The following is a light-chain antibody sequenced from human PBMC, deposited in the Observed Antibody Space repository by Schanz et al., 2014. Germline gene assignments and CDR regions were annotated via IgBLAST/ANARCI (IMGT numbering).Light chain of an antibody. J-gene: IGKJ4*01. V-gene: IGKV3-20*01. CDR2: AAS. Sequence: EIVLTQSPGTLSLSPGERATLSCRASQSVSDSYLAWYQQKPGQAPRLLIYAASSRATGIPDRFSGSGSVTDFTLTISRLEPEDFAVYYCQQYGSSPLTFGGGTKVEIK. CDR1: QSVSDSY. CDR3: QQYGSSPLT.